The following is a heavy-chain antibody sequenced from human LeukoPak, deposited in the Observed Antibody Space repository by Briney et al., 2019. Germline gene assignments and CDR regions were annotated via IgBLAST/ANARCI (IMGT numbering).Heavy chain of an antibody. J-gene: IGHJ4*02. V-gene: IGHV5-10-1*01. Sequence: GESLKISCKGSGYSFTTYWITWVRQMPGKGLEWMGPIDPSDSYTNYSPSFQGHVSISVDKSISTAYLQWSSLKASDTAMYYCARHLYGSVTYNVDYWGQGTLVTVSS. CDR2: IDPSDSYT. CDR3: ARHLYGSVTYNVDY. D-gene: IGHD3-10*01. CDR1: GYSFTTYW.